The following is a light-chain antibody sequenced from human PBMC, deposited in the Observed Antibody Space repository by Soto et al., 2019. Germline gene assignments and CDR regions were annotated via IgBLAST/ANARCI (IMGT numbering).Light chain of an antibody. J-gene: IGKJ1*01. CDR3: QQSYSHPRT. CDR1: RSISSY. Sequence: DIQMTQSPSSLSTSVGDRVTITCRASRSISSYLNWYQQKPGKAPKLLVSAASILESGVPSRFSGSGSGTDFTLTISALQPEDFATYYCQQSYSHPRTFGQGTKVDIK. CDR2: AAS. V-gene: IGKV1-39*01.